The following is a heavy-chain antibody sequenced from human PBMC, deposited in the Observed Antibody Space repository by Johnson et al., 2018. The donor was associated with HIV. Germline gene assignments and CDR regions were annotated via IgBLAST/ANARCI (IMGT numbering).Heavy chain of an antibody. D-gene: IGHD6-13*01. V-gene: IGHV3-30*03. CDR3: ARQAAAGAFDI. CDR2: ISYEGSNK. Sequence: VQLVESGGGVVRPGGSLRLSCAASGFTFDDYGMSWVRQAPGKGLEWVAVISYEGSNKYYADSVKGRFTISRDKSKNTLYLQMNSLRAEDTAVYYCARQAAAGAFDIWGQGTMVTVSS. CDR1: GFTFDDYG. J-gene: IGHJ3*02.